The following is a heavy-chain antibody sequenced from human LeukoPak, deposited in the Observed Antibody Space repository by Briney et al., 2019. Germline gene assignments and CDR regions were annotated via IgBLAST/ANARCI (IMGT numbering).Heavy chain of an antibody. D-gene: IGHD4-17*01. CDR3: ARIRYGDYPSWFDP. Sequence: PSETLSLTCAVSGYSISGGYYWGWIRQPPGKGLEWIGSIYHSGSTYYNPSLKSRVTISVDTSKNQFSLKLSSVTAADTAVYYCARIRYGDYPSWFDPWGQGTLVTVSS. V-gene: IGHV4-38-2*01. J-gene: IGHJ5*02. CDR2: IYHSGST. CDR1: GYSISGGYY.